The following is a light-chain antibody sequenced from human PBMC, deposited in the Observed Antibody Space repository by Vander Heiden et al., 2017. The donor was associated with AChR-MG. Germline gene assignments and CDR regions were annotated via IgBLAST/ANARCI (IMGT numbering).Light chain of an antibody. Sequence: QSALTQPRSVSGSPGQSVTISCTGTSSDVGGYNYVSWYQQYPDKAPKLVMSDVTKRPSGVPDRFSGSKSGNTASLTISGLQAEDEADYYCCSYAGSYTWIFGGGTKLTVL. CDR2: DVT. CDR1: SSDVGGYNY. V-gene: IGLV2-11*01. CDR3: CSYAGSYTWI. J-gene: IGLJ2*01.